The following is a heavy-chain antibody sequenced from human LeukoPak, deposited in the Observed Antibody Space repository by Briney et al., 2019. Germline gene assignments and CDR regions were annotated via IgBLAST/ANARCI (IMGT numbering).Heavy chain of an antibody. D-gene: IGHD5-18*01. J-gene: IGHJ4*02. CDR1: GGSFSGYY. CDR3: ASSLTAMVMKN. Sequence: SETLSLTCAVYGGSFSGYYWSWIRQPPGKGLEWIGEINHSGSTNYNPSLKSRVTISVDTSKNQFSLKLSSVTAADTAVYYCASSLTAMVMKNWGQGTLVTVSS. V-gene: IGHV4-34*01. CDR2: INHSGST.